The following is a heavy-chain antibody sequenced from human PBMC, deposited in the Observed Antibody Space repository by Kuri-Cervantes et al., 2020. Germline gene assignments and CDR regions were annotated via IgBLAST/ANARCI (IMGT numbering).Heavy chain of an antibody. CDR2: VSHGGST. J-gene: IGHJ4*02. Sequence: AESLRLASTVSARSISSSSYYWGWIRQSPGKGLEWIGEVSHGGSTNFSSSPECRVTMSVDTSKKQFSLKLSSVTAADTSVYYCARGELKDKGVPFDYWGQGTLVTVSS. D-gene: IGHD2-8*01. CDR3: ARGELKDKGVPFDY. V-gene: IGHV4-39*07. CDR1: ARSISSSSYY.